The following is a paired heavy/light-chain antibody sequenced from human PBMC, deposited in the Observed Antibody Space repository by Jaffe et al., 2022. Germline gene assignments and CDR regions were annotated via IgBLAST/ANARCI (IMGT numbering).Heavy chain of an antibody. CDR1: GGTFSSYA. CDR3: ARDLARRDGYNSLHYYYYMDV. V-gene: IGHV1-69*05. D-gene: IGHD5-12*01. J-gene: IGHJ6*03. Sequence: QVQLVQSGAEVKKPGSSVKVSCKASGGTFSSYAISWVRQAPGQGLEWMGGIIPIFGTANYAQKFQGRVTITTDESTSTAYMELSSLRSEDTAVYYCARDLARRDGYNSLHYYYYMDVWGKGTTVTVSS. CDR2: IIPIFGTA.
Light chain of an antibody. CDR1: QGISSW. CDR3: QQANSFHSLT. J-gene: IGKJ4*01. CDR2: AAS. V-gene: IGKV1-12*01. Sequence: DIQMTQSPSSVSASVGDRVTITCRASQGISSWLAWYQQKPGKAPKLLIYAASSLQSGVPSRFSGSGSGTDFTLTISSLQPEDFATYYCQQANSFHSLTFGGGTKVEIK.